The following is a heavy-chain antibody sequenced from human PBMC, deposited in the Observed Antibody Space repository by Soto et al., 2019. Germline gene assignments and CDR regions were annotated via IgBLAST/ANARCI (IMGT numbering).Heavy chain of an antibody. Sequence: SETLSLTCTVSGGSISNYYWSWIRQPPGKGLEWIGYIYYSGSTNYSPSHKSRVTISVDTSKNQLSLKLSSVTAADTAFYYCAARGVLTSFDYWGQGALVTVSS. D-gene: IGHD3-10*01. CDR2: IYYSGST. V-gene: IGHV4-59*08. CDR3: AARGVLTSFDY. CDR1: GGSISNYY. J-gene: IGHJ4*02.